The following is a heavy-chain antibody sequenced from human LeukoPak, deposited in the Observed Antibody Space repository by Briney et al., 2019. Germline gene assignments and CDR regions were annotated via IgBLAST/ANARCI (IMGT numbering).Heavy chain of an antibody. J-gene: IGHJ1*01. CDR2: IIPIFGTA. CDR3: ARGRAAPALAHWC. Sequence: SVKVFCRKGAGSIISCYWSGGLRAPGQGLEWMGGIIPIFGTANYAQKFQGRVTIPADASTSTAYLQQRRLRCEDTAVYYCARGRAAPALAHWCRGPVTLVTVSS. V-gene: IGHV1-69*01. CDR1: GSIISCY. D-gene: IGHD6-13*01.